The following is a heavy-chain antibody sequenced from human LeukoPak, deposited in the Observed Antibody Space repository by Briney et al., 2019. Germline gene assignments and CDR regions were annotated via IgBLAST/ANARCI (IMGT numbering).Heavy chain of an antibody. D-gene: IGHD2-2*01. V-gene: IGHV4-34*01. CDR3: ARGRRYQLLSL. J-gene: IGHJ4*02. CDR1: GGSFSGYY. CDR2: INHSGST. Sequence: PSETLSLTCAVYGGSFSGYYWTWIRQPPGKGLEWIGEINHSGSTNYNPSLKSRVTISVDTSKNQFSLKLSSVTAADTAVYYCARGRRYQLLSLWGQGTLVTVSS.